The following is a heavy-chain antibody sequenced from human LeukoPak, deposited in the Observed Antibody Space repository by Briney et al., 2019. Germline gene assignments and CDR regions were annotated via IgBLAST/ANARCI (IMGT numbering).Heavy chain of an antibody. Sequence: GGFLRLSCAASGFTFSSYSMNWVRQAPGKGLEWVSSISSSSSYIYYADSVKGRFTISRDNAKNPLYLQMNSLRAEDTAVYYCARDGHGYGGRGFDYWGQGTLVTVSS. CDR3: ARDGHGYGGRGFDY. D-gene: IGHD4-23*01. CDR2: ISSSSSYI. CDR1: GFTFSSYS. V-gene: IGHV3-21*01. J-gene: IGHJ4*02.